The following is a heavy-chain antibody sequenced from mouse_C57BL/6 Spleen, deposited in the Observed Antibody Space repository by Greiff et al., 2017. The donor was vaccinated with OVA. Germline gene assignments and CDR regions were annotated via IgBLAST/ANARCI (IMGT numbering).Heavy chain of an antibody. CDR1: GYTFTDYN. D-gene: IGHD2-1*01. J-gene: IGHJ1*03. CDR2: INPNNGGT. V-gene: IGHV1-18*01. Sequence: VQLQQSGPELVKPGASVKIPCKASGYTFTDYNMDWVKQSHGKSLEWIGDINPNNGGTIYNQKFKGKATLTVDKSSSTAYMELRSLTSEDTAVYYCARRDYGNSWYFDVWGTGTTVTVSS. CDR3: ARRDYGNSWYFDV.